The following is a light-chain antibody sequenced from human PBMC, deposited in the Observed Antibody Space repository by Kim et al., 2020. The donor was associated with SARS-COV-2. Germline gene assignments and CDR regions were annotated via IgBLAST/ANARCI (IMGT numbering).Light chain of an antibody. CDR3: QAWDSSSVV. CDR1: KLGDKY. Sequence: VAPGQTASVTCSGDKLGDKYACWYQQKPGQSPVLVIYQDSKRPSGIPERFSGSNSGNTATLTISGTQAMDEADYYCQAWDSSSVVFGGGTQLTVL. V-gene: IGLV3-1*01. CDR2: QDS. J-gene: IGLJ2*01.